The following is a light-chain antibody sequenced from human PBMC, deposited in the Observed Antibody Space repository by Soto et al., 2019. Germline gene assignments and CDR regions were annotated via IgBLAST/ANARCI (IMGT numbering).Light chain of an antibody. Sequence: EIVLTQSPGTLSLSPGERATLSCRATESVVSNYLAWYQLKPGQAPRLLIYDASSRATGIPDRFSGSGSGRDFTLTISRLEPEDFAVYYCQQYGSIPWTSGQGTKVEIK. V-gene: IGKV3-20*01. J-gene: IGKJ1*01. CDR1: ESVVSNY. CDR3: QQYGSIPWT. CDR2: DAS.